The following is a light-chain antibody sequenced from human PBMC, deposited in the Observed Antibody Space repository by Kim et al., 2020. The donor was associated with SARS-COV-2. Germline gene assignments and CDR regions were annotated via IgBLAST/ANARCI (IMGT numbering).Light chain of an antibody. CDR2: AAS. CDR1: HAISHY. CDR3: QKYDIAPWT. J-gene: IGKJ1*01. Sequence: ASVGDRVTITCRASHAISHYLAWYQQKPGKVPKLLIYAASTLQSGVPSRFSGSGSGTDFTLTISSLQSEDVATYYCQKYDIAPWTFGQGTKVDIK. V-gene: IGKV1-27*01.